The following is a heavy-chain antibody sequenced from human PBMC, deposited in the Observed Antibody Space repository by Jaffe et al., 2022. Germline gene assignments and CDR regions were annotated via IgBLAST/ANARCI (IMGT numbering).Heavy chain of an antibody. Sequence: QVQLQQWGAGLLKPSETLSLTCAVYGGSFSGYYWSWIRQPPGKGLEWIGEINHSGSTNYNPSLKSRVTISVDTSKNQFSLKLSSVTAADTAVYYCARGFGYDYVWGSYRLSYFDYWGQGTLVTVSS. D-gene: IGHD3-16*02. CDR1: GGSFSGYY. J-gene: IGHJ4*02. CDR2: INHSGST. V-gene: IGHV4-34*01. CDR3: ARGFGYDYVWGSYRLSYFDY.